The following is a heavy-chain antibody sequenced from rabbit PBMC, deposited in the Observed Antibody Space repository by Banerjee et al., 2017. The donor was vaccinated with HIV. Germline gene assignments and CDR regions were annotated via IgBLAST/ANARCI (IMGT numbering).Heavy chain of an antibody. D-gene: IGHD8-1*01. CDR1: GLTISSYYY. V-gene: IGHV1S40*01. Sequence: QSLEESGGGLVKPGGTLTLTCTASGLTISSYYYMCWVRQAPGKGLEWIACIYGGGSGSPYYASWAKGRFTISLDNAQNTVFLQMTSLTAADTATYFCARVGYAGSSYWHFNLWGPGTLVTVS. CDR3: ARVGYAGSSYWHFNL. CDR2: IYGGGSGSP. J-gene: IGHJ4*01.